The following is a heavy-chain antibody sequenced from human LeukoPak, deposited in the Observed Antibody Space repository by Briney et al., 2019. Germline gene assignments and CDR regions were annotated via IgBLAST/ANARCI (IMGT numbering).Heavy chain of an antibody. Sequence: PSETLSLTCTVSGDSISSNSHYWGWIRQPPGKGLEWIGSIYYSGSSYYNPSLKSRVNISVDTSKNQFSLKLSSVTAADTAVYYCARIGDGYNGIDYWGQGTLVTVSS. CDR3: ARIGDGYNGIDY. V-gene: IGHV4-39*01. D-gene: IGHD5-24*01. CDR2: IYYSGSS. CDR1: GDSISSNSHY. J-gene: IGHJ4*02.